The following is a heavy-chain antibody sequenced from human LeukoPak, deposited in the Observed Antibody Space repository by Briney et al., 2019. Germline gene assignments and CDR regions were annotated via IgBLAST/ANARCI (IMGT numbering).Heavy chain of an antibody. V-gene: IGHV1-18*01. CDR2: ISGYNGNT. CDR1: SYSFSEYG. D-gene: IGHD3-9*01. Sequence: ASVKVSCKDSSYSFSEYGFTWVRQAPGQGLEYTGWISGYNGNTNYAEKLQDRVTLTADASTTTVYMELRSLTSDDTAVYYCARVASYDLLTGDYLEYWGQGTLVTVSS. J-gene: IGHJ4*02. CDR3: ARVASYDLLTGDYLEY.